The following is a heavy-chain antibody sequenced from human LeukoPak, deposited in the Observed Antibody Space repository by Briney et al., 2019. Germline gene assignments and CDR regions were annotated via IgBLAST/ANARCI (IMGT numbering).Heavy chain of an antibody. CDR2: INPGGSST. CDR1: GCTFSVYW. CDR3: AKVNNIAAAGTFDS. Sequence: GGSLRLSCAASGCTFSVYWMHWVRQLPGQGLGWVSRINPGGSSTAYADSVKGRFTISRDNAKNTLYLQMNSLRAEDTAVFYCAKVNNIAAAGTFDSWGQGTLVTVSS. D-gene: IGHD6-13*01. V-gene: IGHV3-74*01. J-gene: IGHJ4*02.